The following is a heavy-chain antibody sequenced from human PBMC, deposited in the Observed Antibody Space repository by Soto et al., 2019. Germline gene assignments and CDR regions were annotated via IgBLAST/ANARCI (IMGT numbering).Heavy chain of an antibody. CDR3: ARRERYYGSPGWFDP. V-gene: IGHV3-7*01. Sequence: GGSLRLSCAASGFPFSSYWMSWVRQAPGKGLEWVANIKPDGSEKYYVDSVKGRFTISRDNAKTSLYLQMNSLRAADTAMYFCARRERYYGSPGWFDPWGPGTLVTVSS. J-gene: IGHJ5*02. D-gene: IGHD3-10*01. CDR1: GFPFSSYW. CDR2: IKPDGSEK.